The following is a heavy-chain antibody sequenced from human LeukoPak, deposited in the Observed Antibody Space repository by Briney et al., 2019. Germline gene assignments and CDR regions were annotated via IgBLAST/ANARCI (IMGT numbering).Heavy chain of an antibody. V-gene: IGHV3-21*01. CDR3: ARVLHIAAATRGDFDI. D-gene: IGHD6-13*01. J-gene: IGHJ3*02. Sequence: GESLRLSCAVSGFTFNSYTMIWVRQAPAKGLEWVSSGSSSSSYIYYADSVMGRFTISRDNAKKSLYLQMNSLRVEDTAVYYCARVLHIAAATRGDFDIWGQGTLVTVYS. CDR2: GSSSSSYI. CDR1: GFTFNSYT.